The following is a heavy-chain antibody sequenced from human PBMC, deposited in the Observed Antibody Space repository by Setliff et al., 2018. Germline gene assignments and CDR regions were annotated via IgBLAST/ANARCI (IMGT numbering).Heavy chain of an antibody. CDR1: GYSINSDCF. CDR3: VRGFTIFGVVKLERWFDP. CDR2: ISHSGNT. V-gene: IGHV4-38-2*01. J-gene: IGHJ5*02. Sequence: SETLSLTCAVSGYSINSDCFWGWIRQPPGKGLEWIGTISHSGNTSYNSSLKSRVTMSVDTSKNQFFLKLSSVTAADTAVYYCVRGFTIFGVVKLERWFDPWGQGTLVTVSS. D-gene: IGHD3-3*01.